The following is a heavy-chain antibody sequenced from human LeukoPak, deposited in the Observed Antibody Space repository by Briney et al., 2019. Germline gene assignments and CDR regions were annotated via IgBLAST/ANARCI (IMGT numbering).Heavy chain of an antibody. CDR2: ISSSGTTM. J-gene: IGHJ3*02. V-gene: IGHV3-11*01. CDR1: GFTFGDYY. Sequence: GGSLRLSCAASGFTFGDYYMGWVRQAPGKGLEWVSYISSSGTTMLYPDSVKGRFTISRDNAQNSLYLQLNSLRAGDTAVYYCARALRDAFDISGQGTIFTVSS. CDR3: ARALRDAFDI.